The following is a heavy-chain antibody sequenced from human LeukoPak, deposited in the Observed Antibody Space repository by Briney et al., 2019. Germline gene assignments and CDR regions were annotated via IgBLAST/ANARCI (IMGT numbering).Heavy chain of an antibody. CDR3: AKGGLPTVTTFFDY. CDR2: ISGSGGST. Sequence: GGSLRLSCAASGFTFSSYAMSWVRQAPGKGLEWVSAISGSGGSTYYADSVEGRFTISRDNSKNTLYLQMNSLRAEDTAVYYCAKGGLPTVTTFFDYWGQGTLVTVSS. V-gene: IGHV3-23*01. D-gene: IGHD4-17*01. J-gene: IGHJ4*02. CDR1: GFTFSSYA.